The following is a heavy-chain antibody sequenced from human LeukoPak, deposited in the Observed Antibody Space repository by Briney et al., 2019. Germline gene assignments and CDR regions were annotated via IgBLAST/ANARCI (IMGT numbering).Heavy chain of an antibody. CDR3: AKSTYYYDSSGYSLDY. J-gene: IGHJ4*02. D-gene: IGHD3-22*01. CDR2: ISGSGGST. CDR1: GFTFSSYG. V-gene: IGHV3-23*01. Sequence: GGSLRLSCAAAGFTFSSYGMSWVRQALGKGLEWVSSISGSGGSTYYADSVKGRFTISRDNSKNTLYLQMNSLRAEDTAVYYCAKSTYYYDSSGYSLDYWGQGTLVTVSS.